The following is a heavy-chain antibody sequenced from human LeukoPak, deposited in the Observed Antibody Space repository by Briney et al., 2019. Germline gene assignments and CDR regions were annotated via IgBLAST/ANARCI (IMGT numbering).Heavy chain of an antibody. CDR1: GYSFIHYW. CDR3: ARHYYGSGSGIDY. V-gene: IGHV5-51*01. CDR2: IYPGDSDT. D-gene: IGHD3-10*01. J-gene: IGHJ4*02. Sequence: GESLKISCKASGYSFIHYWIGWVRQMPGKGLEWMGMIYPGDSDTRYSPSFQGQVTISADKSISTAYLQWSSLKASDTAMYYCARHYYGSGSGIDYWGQGTLVTVSS.